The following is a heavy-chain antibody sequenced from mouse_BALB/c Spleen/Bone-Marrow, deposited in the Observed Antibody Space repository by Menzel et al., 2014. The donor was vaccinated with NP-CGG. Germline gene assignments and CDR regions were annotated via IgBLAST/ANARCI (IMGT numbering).Heavy chain of an antibody. J-gene: IGHJ4*01. V-gene: IGHV1S81*02. CDR3: ARDGNYRYAMDY. CDR2: INPSNGRT. Sequence: QVQLQQSGAELVKPGASVKLSCMASGFTFTSYWIHWVMQRPGQGPEWIGEINPSNGRTNYNEKFKRKATLTEDKSSSTAYMQLSSLTSEDSAVYYCARDGNYRYAMDYWGQGTSVTVSP. D-gene: IGHD2-1*01. CDR1: GFTFTSYW.